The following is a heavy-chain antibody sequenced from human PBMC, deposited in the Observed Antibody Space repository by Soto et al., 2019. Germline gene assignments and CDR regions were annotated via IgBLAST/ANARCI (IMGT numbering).Heavy chain of an antibody. Sequence: PSETLSLTCAVYGGSLSGYYWSWIRQPPGKGLEWIGEINDSGSTNYNPSLKSRVTISLDTSKNQFSLKLSSVTAADTAVYYCARDTRRLAYRSSSWAPNWWGQGTRVTVSS. CDR2: INDSGST. CDR3: ARDTRRLAYRSSSWAPNW. D-gene: IGHD6-6*01. CDR1: GGSLSGYY. V-gene: IGHV4-34*01. J-gene: IGHJ4*02.